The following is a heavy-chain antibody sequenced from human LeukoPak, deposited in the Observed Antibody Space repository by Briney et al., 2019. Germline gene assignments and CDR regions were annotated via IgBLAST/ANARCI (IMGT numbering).Heavy chain of an antibody. CDR2: IRYDGRNK. V-gene: IGHV3-30*02. CDR1: GFTFSSYG. Sequence: GGSLRLSCTASGFTFSSYGMHWVRQAPGKGLEWVAFIRYDGRNKYYADSVKGRFTISRDNSKNTLYLQMNSLRAEDTAVYYCAKDLDAAYSSSNTDWGQGTLVTVSS. D-gene: IGHD6-6*01. CDR3: AKDLDAAYSSSNTD. J-gene: IGHJ4*02.